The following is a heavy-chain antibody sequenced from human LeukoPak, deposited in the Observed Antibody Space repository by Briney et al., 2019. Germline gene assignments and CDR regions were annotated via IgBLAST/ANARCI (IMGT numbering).Heavy chain of an antibody. Sequence: PSETLSLTCSVSGGSISSYYWSWIRQPPGKGLEWIGYIYYSGSTNYNPSLKSRVTISVDTSKNQFSLKLSSVTAADTAVYYCARGEVAAVDFDYWGQGTLVTVSS. CDR3: ARGEVAAVDFDY. D-gene: IGHD6-13*01. V-gene: IGHV4-59*01. CDR1: GGSISSYY. J-gene: IGHJ4*02. CDR2: IYYSGST.